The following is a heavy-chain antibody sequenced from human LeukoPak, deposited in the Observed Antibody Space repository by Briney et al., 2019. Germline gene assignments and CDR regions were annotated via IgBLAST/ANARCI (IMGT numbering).Heavy chain of an antibody. Sequence: SETLSLTFTFSGGSISSYYWSWIRQPPGKGLEWIGYIYYRGTTSYNPFLKSRVTISVDTSKNQFSLKLNSVTAADTAVYYCARLPRYGGYDHFDYWGQGILVIVSS. CDR3: ARLPRYGGYDHFDY. V-gene: IGHV4-59*12. CDR1: GGSISSYY. J-gene: IGHJ4*02. D-gene: IGHD5-12*01. CDR2: IYYRGTT.